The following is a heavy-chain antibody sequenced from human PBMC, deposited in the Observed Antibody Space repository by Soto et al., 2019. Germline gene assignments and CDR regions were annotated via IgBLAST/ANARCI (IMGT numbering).Heavy chain of an antibody. Sequence: ASVKVSCKASGYTFSTYALHWVRQAPGQGLEWMGWINGGNGHTRYSQKFKDRVTISRDTPASTAYMELSGLRSEDTAVYYCARWKGMEENYYYYGMDVWGQGTTVTVSS. CDR2: INGGNGHT. CDR1: GYTFSTYA. CDR3: ARWKGMEENYYYYGMDV. D-gene: IGHD1-1*01. J-gene: IGHJ6*02. V-gene: IGHV1-3*01.